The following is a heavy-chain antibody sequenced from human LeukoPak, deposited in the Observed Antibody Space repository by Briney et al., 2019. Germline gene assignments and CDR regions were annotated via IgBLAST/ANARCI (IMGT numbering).Heavy chain of an antibody. D-gene: IGHD3-10*01. CDR2: ISGSGGST. CDR1: GFTFSSYA. Sequence: GGSLRLSCAASGFTFSSYAMSWVRQAPGKGLEWVSGISGSGGSTYYVDSVKGRFTISRDNSKNTLYLQMNSLRADDTAVYYCAKERALWFGEFDSWGQGTLVTVSS. J-gene: IGHJ4*02. V-gene: IGHV3-23*01. CDR3: AKERALWFGEFDS.